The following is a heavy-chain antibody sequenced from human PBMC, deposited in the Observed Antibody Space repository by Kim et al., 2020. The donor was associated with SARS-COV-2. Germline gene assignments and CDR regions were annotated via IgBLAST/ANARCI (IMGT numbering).Heavy chain of an antibody. V-gene: IGHV4-59*01. D-gene: IGHD3-22*01. Sequence: SETLSLTCTVSGGSISSYYWSWIRQPPGKGLEWIGYIYYSGSTNYNPSLKSRVTISVDTSKNQFSLKLSSVTAADTAVYYCARGASSGYYHSFVYWGQGTLVTVAS. J-gene: IGHJ4*02. CDR1: GGSISSYY. CDR3: ARGASSGYYHSFVY. CDR2: IYYSGST.